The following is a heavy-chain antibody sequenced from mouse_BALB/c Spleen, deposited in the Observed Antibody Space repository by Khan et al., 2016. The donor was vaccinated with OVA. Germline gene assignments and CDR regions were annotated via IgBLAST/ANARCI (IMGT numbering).Heavy chain of an antibody. CDR3: ARKNYYGYAMDY. CDR2: ISYSGST. CDR1: GYSITSDYA. J-gene: IGHJ4*01. D-gene: IGHD1-1*01. Sequence: EVQLQESGPGLVKPSQSLSLTCTVTGYSITSDYAWDWIRQFPGNKLEWMGYISYSGSTSYNPSLKSRISITRDTSKNQFFLQSNSVTTEDTATYYCARKNYYGYAMDYWGQGTSVTVSS. V-gene: IGHV3-2*02.